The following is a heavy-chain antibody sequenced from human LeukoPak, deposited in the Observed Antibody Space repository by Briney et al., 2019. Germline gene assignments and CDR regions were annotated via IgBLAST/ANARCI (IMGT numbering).Heavy chain of an antibody. D-gene: IGHD6-19*01. Sequence: GGSLRLSCAASGFTFSSHGMSWVRQAPGEGPEWFSIISGSGGSTHYADSVKGRFIISRDNSKNTLYLQMNSLRAEDTAVYYCAKCRGWDSSGWPIDYWGQGTLVTVSS. J-gene: IGHJ4*02. CDR3: AKCRGWDSSGWPIDY. CDR2: ISGSGGST. V-gene: IGHV3-23*01. CDR1: GFTFSSHG.